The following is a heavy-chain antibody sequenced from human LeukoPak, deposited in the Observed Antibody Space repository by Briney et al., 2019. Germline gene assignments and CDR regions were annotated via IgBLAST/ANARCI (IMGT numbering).Heavy chain of an antibody. V-gene: IGHV1-69*13. Sequence: RASVKVFCEACVGTFRSYAISCVRRARGQGCVWMVGLIPNFGTANYAQKFQSRVTITADETTSTAYMQLSSLTSEDTALYYCARQSYYYDSSGYPLDYFDYWGQGTLVTVSS. CDR3: ARQSYYYDSSGYPLDYFDY. CDR1: VGTFRSYA. D-gene: IGHD3-22*01. CDR2: LIPNFGTA. J-gene: IGHJ4*02.